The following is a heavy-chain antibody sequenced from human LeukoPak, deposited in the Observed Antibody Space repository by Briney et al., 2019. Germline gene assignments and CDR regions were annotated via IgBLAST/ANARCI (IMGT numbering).Heavy chain of an antibody. Sequence: PGGSLRLSCAASGFTFSSSNMNWVRQAPGKGLEWLAYISKDAAFMFYADSVRGRFTVSRDNSKRTVYLQLNSLRAEDTALYYCARDLMWLVDYWGQGTLVTVSS. V-gene: IGHV3-30*03. CDR2: ISKDAAFM. J-gene: IGHJ4*02. CDR1: GFTFSSSN. CDR3: ARDLMWLVDY. D-gene: IGHD6-19*01.